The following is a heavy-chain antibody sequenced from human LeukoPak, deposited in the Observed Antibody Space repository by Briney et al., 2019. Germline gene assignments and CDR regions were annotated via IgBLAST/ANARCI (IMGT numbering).Heavy chain of an antibody. CDR1: GHSVTSDFY. CDR2: LFHSGTT. D-gene: IGHD3-9*01. CDR3: ARVPGVYYESSTGYGSGWFAP. Sequence: SETLSLTCTVSGHSVTSDFYGGWIRQHPGKGLEGIGALFHSGTTSYNPSLKRRVSILVAAYKSQFSLMLRSVTAADTAVYYCARVPGVYYESSTGYGSGWFAPWGQGTLVTVSS. J-gene: IGHJ5*02. V-gene: IGHV4-38-2*02.